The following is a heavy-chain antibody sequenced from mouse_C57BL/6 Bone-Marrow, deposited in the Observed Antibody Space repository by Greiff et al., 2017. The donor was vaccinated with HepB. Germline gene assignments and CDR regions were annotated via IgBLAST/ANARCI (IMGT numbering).Heavy chain of an antibody. CDR2: IYPRSGNT. D-gene: IGHD4-1*01. CDR3: GRTLGRSAWFAY. Sequence: VKLQESGAELARPGASVKLSCKASGYTFTSYGISWVKQRTGQGLEWIGEIYPRSGNTYYNEKFKGKATLTADKSSSTAYMELRSLTSEDSAVYFCGRTLGRSAWFAYWGQGTLVTVSA. V-gene: IGHV1-81*01. CDR1: GYTFTSYG. J-gene: IGHJ3*01.